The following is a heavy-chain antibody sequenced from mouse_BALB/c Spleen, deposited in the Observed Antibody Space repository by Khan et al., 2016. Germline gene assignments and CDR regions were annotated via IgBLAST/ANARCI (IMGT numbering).Heavy chain of an antibody. CDR2: IDPANDDS. CDR1: DFNIKDTY. CDR3: TRSLYGRYPSDY. V-gene: IGHV14-3*02. D-gene: IGHD1-1*02. J-gene: IGHJ4*01. Sequence: VRLQQSGAELVKPGASVKLSCTASDFNIKDTYMHWVKQRPEQGLEWIGRIDPANDDSNYDPKFQGKATLSADTSSNTAYLQLTSLTSEDTAVYYCTRSLYGRYPSDYWGQGTSVTVSS.